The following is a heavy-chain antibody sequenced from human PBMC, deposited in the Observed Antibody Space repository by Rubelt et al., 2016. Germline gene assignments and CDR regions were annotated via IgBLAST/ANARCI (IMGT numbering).Heavy chain of an antibody. Sequence: GSGGSTYYADSVKGRFTISRDNSKNTLYLQMNSLRAEDTAVYYCAGAWGIAAAGRRFDYWGQGTLVTVSS. CDR2: GSGGST. CDR3: AGAWGIAAAGRRFDY. V-gene: IGHV3-23*01. D-gene: IGHD6-13*01. J-gene: IGHJ4*02.